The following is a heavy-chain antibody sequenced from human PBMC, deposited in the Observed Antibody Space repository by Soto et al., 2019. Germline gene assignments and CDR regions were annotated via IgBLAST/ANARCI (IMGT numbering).Heavy chain of an antibody. CDR2: ISYDGSNK. CDR3: AKDHSSGWYGGGFDD. D-gene: IGHD6-13*01. J-gene: IGHJ4*02. CDR1: GFTFSSYA. V-gene: IGHV3-30-3*01. Sequence: GGSLRLSCAASGFTFSSYAMHWVRQAPGKGLEWVAVISYDGSNKYYADSVKGRFTISRDNSKNTLYLQMNSLRAEDTAVYYCAKDHSSGWYGGGFDDGAQGTLVPVS.